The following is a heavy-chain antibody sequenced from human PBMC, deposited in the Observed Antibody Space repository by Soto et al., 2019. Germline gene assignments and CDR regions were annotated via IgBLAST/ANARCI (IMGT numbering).Heavy chain of an antibody. V-gene: IGHV3-7*01. CDR2: IKQDGSEK. J-gene: IGHJ5*02. D-gene: IGHD6-6*01. CDR1: GFPFSRYW. Sequence: GGSLRLSCAAFGFPFSRYWMSWVRQAPGKGLEWVANIKQDGSEKSYVDSVKGRFSISRDNAKNSLYLQMNSLRVEDTAVYFCGRDLPSISGRPGGWFDPWGQGTLVTGSS. CDR3: GRDLPSISGRPGGWFDP.